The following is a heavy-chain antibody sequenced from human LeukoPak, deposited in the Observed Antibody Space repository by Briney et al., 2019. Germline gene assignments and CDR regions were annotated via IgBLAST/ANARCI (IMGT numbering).Heavy chain of an antibody. J-gene: IGHJ6*03. D-gene: IGHD4-17*01. CDR3: ARTAYGDYAYYYMDV. CDR2: ISGSSSYI. V-gene: IGHV3-21*01. Sequence: GGSLRLSCAASGFTFSSYSMNWVRQAPGKGLEWVSSISGSSSYIYYADSVRGRFTISRDNAKNSLFLQMNSLRAEDTAVYYCARTAYGDYAYYYMDVWGKGTTVTVSS. CDR1: GFTFSSYS.